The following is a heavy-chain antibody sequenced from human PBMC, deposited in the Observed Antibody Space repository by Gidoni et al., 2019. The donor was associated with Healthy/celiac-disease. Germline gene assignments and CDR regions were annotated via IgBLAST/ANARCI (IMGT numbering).Heavy chain of an antibody. J-gene: IGHJ4*01. CDR3: AKAGITIFGALLGY. D-gene: IGHD3-3*01. V-gene: IGHV3-23*01. Sequence: EVQLLESGGGLVQPGGSLRLSCAASGFPLRSYAMSWVRQAPGKWLVWVSAISGSGSSTYYADAVKGRFTISRNNSKNTLYLQMNSLRAEETAVYYCAKAGITIFGALLGYWGHGTLVTVSS. CDR2: ISGSGSST. CDR1: GFPLRSYA.